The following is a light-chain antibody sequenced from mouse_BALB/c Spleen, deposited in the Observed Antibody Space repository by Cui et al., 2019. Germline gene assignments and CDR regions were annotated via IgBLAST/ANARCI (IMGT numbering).Light chain of an antibody. CDR2: YTS. Sequence: DLQLTQSPSSLSAPMGGKVTISCKASKDINKYMDWYQHKPGKGPKLLIHYTSTLQPGIPSRFSGSGYGRDYSFRISNLVPEDIATYYCLQYDNLLFTFGAGTKLEMK. J-gene: IGKJ4*01. CDR1: KDINKY. V-gene: IGKV19-93*01. CDR3: LQYDNLLFT.